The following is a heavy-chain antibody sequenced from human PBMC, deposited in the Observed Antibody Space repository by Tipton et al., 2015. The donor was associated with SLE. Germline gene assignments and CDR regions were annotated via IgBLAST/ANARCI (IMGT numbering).Heavy chain of an antibody. CDR3: ARHPEFYDSSSPGDY. D-gene: IGHD3-22*01. V-gene: IGHV4-38-2*01. CDR2: IYYSGNT. J-gene: IGHJ4*02. CDR1: AYSISSAYY. Sequence: TLSLTCAVSAYSISSAYYWGWIRQPPGKGLEWIGSIYYSGNTYYNPSLKSRVTISVDTSKKQFSLSLTSVTAADTAVYYCARHPEFYDSSSPGDYWGQGTLVTVSS.